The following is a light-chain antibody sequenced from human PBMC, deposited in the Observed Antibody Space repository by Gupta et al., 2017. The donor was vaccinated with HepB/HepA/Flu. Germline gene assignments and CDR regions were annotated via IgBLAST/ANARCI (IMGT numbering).Light chain of an antibody. J-gene: IGKJ3*01. V-gene: IGKV1-27*01. CDR2: AAS. CDR3: QNDNSVPFT. CDR1: HDIGTY. Sequence: DIQMTQSPSSLSASVGDRVTITCRASHDIGTYLAWYRQKPGKVTEVLIFAASTLQSGVPSRFSGSGSGTDFTLTTSNLQPDDRATYYCQNDNSVPFTFGHGTTVDLK.